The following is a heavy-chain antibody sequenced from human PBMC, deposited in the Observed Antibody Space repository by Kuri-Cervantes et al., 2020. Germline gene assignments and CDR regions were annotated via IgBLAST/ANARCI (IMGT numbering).Heavy chain of an antibody. V-gene: IGHV3-9*01. CDR2: ISWNSGSI. CDR3: AKGLTGYSSGWYIFDY. D-gene: IGHD6-19*01. J-gene: IGHJ4*02. Sequence: SLKISCAASGFTFDDYAMHWVRQAPGKGLEWVSGISWNSGSIGYADSVKGRFTISRDNAKNSLYLQMNSLRAEDTALYYCAKGLTGYSSGWYIFDYWGQGTLVTVSS. CDR1: GFTFDDYA.